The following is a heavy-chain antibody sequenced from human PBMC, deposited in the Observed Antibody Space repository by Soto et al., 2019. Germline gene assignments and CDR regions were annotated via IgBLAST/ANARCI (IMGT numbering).Heavy chain of an antibody. CDR2: ITGTGGAT. J-gene: IGHJ6*02. V-gene: IGHV3-23*01. CDR3: ATGAPPPPSVYYGLDL. Sequence: EMQLLESGGGLVRPGGSLRLSCAASTFTFKKYVMSWVRQSPGKVLEWVSAITGTGGATYYAESVKGRFTVSRDNSNNTLFLQMNTLRVEDTAVYFCATGAPPPPSVYYGLDLWGQGTTVTVS. CDR1: TFTFKKYV. D-gene: IGHD3-10*01.